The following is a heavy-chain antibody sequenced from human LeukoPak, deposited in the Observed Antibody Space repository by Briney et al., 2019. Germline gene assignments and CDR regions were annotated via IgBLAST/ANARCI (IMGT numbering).Heavy chain of an antibody. CDR3: ANFIGSYHGFYFDY. Sequence: PGGSLRFSCAASGFTFSSYAMSWVRQAPGKGLEWVSAISGSGGSTYYADSVKGRFTISRDNSKNTLYLQMNSLRAEDTAVYYCANFIGSYHGFYFDYWGQGTLVTVSS. J-gene: IGHJ4*02. CDR1: GFTFSSYA. D-gene: IGHD1-26*01. CDR2: ISGSGGST. V-gene: IGHV3-23*01.